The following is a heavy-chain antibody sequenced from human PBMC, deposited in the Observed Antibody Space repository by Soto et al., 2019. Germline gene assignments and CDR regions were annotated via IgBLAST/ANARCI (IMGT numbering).Heavy chain of an antibody. D-gene: IGHD2-15*01. CDR1: GGSSSDNW. J-gene: IGHJ4*02. CDR3: ARHVAVPRTRGFDY. CDR2: IYHSGTT. V-gene: IGHV4-4*02. Sequence: QVQLQESGPGLVKPSGTLSLTCAVAGGSSSDNWWSWVRQAPGKGLEWIGEIYHSGTTYYNPSLKGRVIILVAKAASQISLTLRSVTAADTAVYYCARHVAVPRTRGFDYWGQGALVAVSS.